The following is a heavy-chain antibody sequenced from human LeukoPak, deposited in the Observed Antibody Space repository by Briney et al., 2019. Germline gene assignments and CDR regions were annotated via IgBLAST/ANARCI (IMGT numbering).Heavy chain of an antibody. Sequence: KYSETLSLTCTVSGGSISSSSYYWGWIRQPPGKGLEWIGSIYYSGSTYYNPSLKSRVTISVDTSKSQFSLKLSSVTAADTAVYYCARQRDYGGNSCWFDPWGQGTLVTVSS. CDR3: ARQRDYGGNSCWFDP. D-gene: IGHD4-23*01. CDR2: IYYSGST. CDR1: GGSISSSSYY. V-gene: IGHV4-39*01. J-gene: IGHJ5*02.